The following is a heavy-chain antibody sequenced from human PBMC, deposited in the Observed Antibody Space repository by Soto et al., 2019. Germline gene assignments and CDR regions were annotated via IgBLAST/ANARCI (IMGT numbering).Heavy chain of an antibody. CDR3: ARAKWLRYYSYYYGMDV. J-gene: IGHJ6*02. D-gene: IGHD5-12*01. V-gene: IGHV1-46*01. CDR1: GYTFTSYY. CDR2: INPSGGST. Sequence: GASVKVSCKASGYTFTSYYMHWVRQAPGQGLEWMGIINPSGGSTSYAQKFQGRVTMTRDTFTSTVYMELSSLRSEDTAVYYCARAKWLRYYSYYYGMDVWGQGTTVTSP.